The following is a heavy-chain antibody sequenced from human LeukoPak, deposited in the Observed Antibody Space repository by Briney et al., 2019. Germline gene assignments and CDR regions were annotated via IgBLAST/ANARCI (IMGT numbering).Heavy chain of an antibody. Sequence: SETLSLTCTVSGGSISSSSYYWGWIRQPPGKGLEWIGSIIYSGSTCYNPSLKSRVSISVDTSKNQFSLKLNSVTAADTAVYYCVSGKYYDFWSDHYLQHIDYWGQGTLVTVSS. J-gene: IGHJ4*02. V-gene: IGHV4-39*07. CDR3: VSGKYYDFWSDHYLQHIDY. D-gene: IGHD3-3*01. CDR1: GGSISSSSYY. CDR2: IIYSGST.